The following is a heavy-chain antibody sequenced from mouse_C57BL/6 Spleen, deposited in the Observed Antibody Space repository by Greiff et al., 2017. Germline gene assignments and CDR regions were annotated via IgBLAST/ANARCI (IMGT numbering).Heavy chain of an antibody. CDR2: ISYDGSN. CDR3: ARDRWDDYFDY. V-gene: IGHV3-6*01. CDR1: GYSITSGYY. J-gene: IGHJ2*01. Sequence: ESGPGLVKPSQSLSLTCSVTGYSITSGYYWNWIRQFPGNKLEWMGYISYDGSNNYNPSLKNRISITRDTSKNQFFLKLNSVTTEDTATYYCARDRWDDYFDYWGQGTTLTVSS. D-gene: IGHD4-1*01.